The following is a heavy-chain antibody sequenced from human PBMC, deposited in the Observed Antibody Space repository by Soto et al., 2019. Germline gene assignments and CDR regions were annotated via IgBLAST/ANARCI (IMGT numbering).Heavy chain of an antibody. CDR3: ARVPQRYCSGGSCYGNWFDP. J-gene: IGHJ5*02. CDR1: GGTFRSYA. Sequence: QVQLVQSGAEVKKPGSSVKVSCKASGGTFRSYAISWVRQAPGQGLEWMGGIIPIFGTANYAQKFQGRVTITADESTSTAYMELSSLRSEDTAVYYCARVPQRYCSGGSCYGNWFDPWGQGTLVTVSS. D-gene: IGHD2-15*01. V-gene: IGHV1-69*12. CDR2: IIPIFGTA.